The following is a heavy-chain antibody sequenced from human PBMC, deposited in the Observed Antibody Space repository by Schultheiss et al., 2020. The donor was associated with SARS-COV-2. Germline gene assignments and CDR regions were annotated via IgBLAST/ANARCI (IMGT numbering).Heavy chain of an antibody. D-gene: IGHD6-19*01. CDR2: IYYSGST. Sequence: SETLSLTCTISGGSINSYYWNWIRQPPGKGLEWVGYIYYSGSTYYNPSLKSRVTISVDTSKNQFSLKLSSVTAADTAVYYCATAVAGYYYFDYWGQGTLVTVSS. V-gene: IGHV4-59*04. CDR1: GGSINSYY. CDR3: ATAVAGYYYFDY. J-gene: IGHJ4*02.